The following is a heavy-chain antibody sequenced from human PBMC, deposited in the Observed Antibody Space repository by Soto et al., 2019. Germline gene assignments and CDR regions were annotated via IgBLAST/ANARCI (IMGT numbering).Heavy chain of an antibody. CDR2: ISSSGSTI. V-gene: IGHV3-11*01. J-gene: IGHJ5*02. D-gene: IGHD3-9*01. Sequence: GGSLRLSCAASGFTFSDYYMSWIRQAPGKGLEWVSYISSSGSTIYYADSVKGRFTISRDNAKNSLYLQMNSLRAEDTAVYYCARVSVDYDILTGYNPNWFDPWGQGTLVTVSS. CDR3: ARVSVDYDILTGYNPNWFDP. CDR1: GFTFSDYY.